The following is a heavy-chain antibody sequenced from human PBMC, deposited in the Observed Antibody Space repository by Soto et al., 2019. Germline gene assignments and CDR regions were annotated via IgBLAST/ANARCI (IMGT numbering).Heavy chain of an antibody. D-gene: IGHD3-10*02. J-gene: IGHJ6*02. CDR1: GFTFSSYT. CDR2: ISDSADYI. Sequence: GGSLRLSCSDSGFTFSSYTMNWVRQAPGKGLEWVSSISDSADYIYYAGSVKGRFTISRYNPKNSWYLQMNSLRADDTGVYFCASGCSNFVCPRLADFYYGLDVWGRGTTVTVSS. V-gene: IGHV3-21*01. CDR3: ASGCSNFVCPRLADFYYGLDV.